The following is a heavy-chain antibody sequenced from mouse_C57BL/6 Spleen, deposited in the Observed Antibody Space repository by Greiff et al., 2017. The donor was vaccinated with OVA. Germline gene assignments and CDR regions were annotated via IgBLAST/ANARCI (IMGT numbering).Heavy chain of an antibody. Sequence: QVQLQQPGAELVKPGASVKMSCKASGYTFTSYWITWVKQRPGQGLEWIGDIYPGSGSTNYNEKFKSKATLTVDTSSSTAYMQLSSLTSEDSAVYYCARNLYDYDGFAYWGQGTLVTVSA. CDR3: ARNLYDYDGFAY. J-gene: IGHJ3*01. CDR1: GYTFTSYW. CDR2: IYPGSGST. V-gene: IGHV1-55*01. D-gene: IGHD2-4*01.